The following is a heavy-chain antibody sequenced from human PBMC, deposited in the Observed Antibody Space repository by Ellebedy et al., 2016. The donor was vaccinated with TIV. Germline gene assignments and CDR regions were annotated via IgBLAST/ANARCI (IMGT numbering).Heavy chain of an antibody. D-gene: IGHD3-22*01. J-gene: IGHJ5*01. CDR3: ARSAGDSSGWFVS. Sequence: GESLKIPCAAPGFRFAGHAMSWVRQAQGKGLEWVSSITGRGDKTSYRNSVRGRFYISRDNSRDTLYLDMNILRGEDTALYSCARSAGDSSGWFVSWGQGTVVIVSS. V-gene: IGHV3-23*01. CDR2: ITGRGDKT. CDR1: GFRFAGHA.